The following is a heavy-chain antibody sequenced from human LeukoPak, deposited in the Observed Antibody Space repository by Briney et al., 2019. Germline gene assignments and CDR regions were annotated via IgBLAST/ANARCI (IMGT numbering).Heavy chain of an antibody. Sequence: SETLSLTCTVSGGSISSYYWSWIRQPAGKGLEWIGRIYTSGSTNYNPSLKSRVTMSVDTSKNQFSLKLSSVTAADTAVYYRRAVATTGDFDYWGQGTLVTVSS. V-gene: IGHV4-4*07. J-gene: IGHJ4*02. CDR2: IYTSGST. CDR1: GGSISSYY. D-gene: IGHD5-12*01. CDR3: RAVATTGDFDY.